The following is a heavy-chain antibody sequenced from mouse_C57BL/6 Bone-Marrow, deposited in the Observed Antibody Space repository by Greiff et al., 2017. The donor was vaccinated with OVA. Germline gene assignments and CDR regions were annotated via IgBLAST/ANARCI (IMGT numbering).Heavy chain of an antibody. D-gene: IGHD2-4*01. CDR2: IYPRSGNT. V-gene: IGHV1-81*01. CDR3: ARIYDYDGYFDV. J-gene: IGHJ1*03. CDR1: GYTFTSYG. Sequence: QVQLKQSGAELARPGASVKLSCKASGYTFTSYGISWVKQRPGQGLEWIGEIYPRSGNTYYNEKFKGKATLTADKSSSTAYMELRSLTSEDSAVYFCARIYDYDGYFDVWGTGTTVTVSS.